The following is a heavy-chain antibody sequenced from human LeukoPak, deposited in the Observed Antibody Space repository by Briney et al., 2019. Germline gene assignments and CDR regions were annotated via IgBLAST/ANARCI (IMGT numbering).Heavy chain of an antibody. CDR3: ARVGIAAAGTDYYYYGMDV. CDR1: GGSISSYY. D-gene: IGHD6-13*01. J-gene: IGHJ6*02. V-gene: IGHV4-59*08. CDR2: IYYTGTT. Sequence: SETLSLTCTVSGGSISSYYWSWIRQPPGKGLEWIGYIYYTGTTDYNPSLQSRVTISVDTSKDLFSLKLSSVTAADTAVYYCARVGIAAAGTDYYYYGMDVWGQGTTVTVSS.